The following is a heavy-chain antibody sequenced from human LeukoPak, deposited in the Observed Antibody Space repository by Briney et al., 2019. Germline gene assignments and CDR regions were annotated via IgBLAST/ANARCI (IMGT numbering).Heavy chain of an antibody. CDR1: GFTFTDYS. CDR2: ISTVSTYT. D-gene: IGHD6-25*01. Sequence: GGSLRLSCAASGFTFTDYSMTWVRQAPGKGLEWVSSISTVSTYTFYSDSVKGRFTISRDNRKNTLYLQMSSLSAEDTAVYYCARDGSGFYYYYYMDVWGRGAAVTVSS. V-gene: IGHV3-21*01. J-gene: IGHJ6*03. CDR3: ARDGSGFYYYYYMDV.